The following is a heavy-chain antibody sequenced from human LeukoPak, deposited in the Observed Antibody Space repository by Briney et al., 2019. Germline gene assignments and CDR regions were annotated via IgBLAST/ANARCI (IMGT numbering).Heavy chain of an antibody. CDR1: GFIFSSYS. CDR2: ISRSGNYI. J-gene: IGHJ3*01. CDR3: ARGLVTVTEAFDL. Sequence: GGSLRLSCAASGFIFSSYSMNWVRQAPGKGLQWVSFISRSGNYIYYADSVKGRFTISRDNGKNSLYLQMNSLRAEDTAVYYCARGLVTVTEAFDLWGQGTMVIVSS. V-gene: IGHV3-21*01. D-gene: IGHD4-11*01.